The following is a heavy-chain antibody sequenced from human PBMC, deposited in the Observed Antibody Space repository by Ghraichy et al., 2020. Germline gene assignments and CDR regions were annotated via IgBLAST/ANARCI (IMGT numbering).Heavy chain of an antibody. V-gene: IGHV4-31*03. J-gene: IGHJ6*01. CDR1: GGSISSGGYY. Sequence: TLSLTCTVSGGSISSGGYYWSWIRQHPGKGLEWIGYIYYSGSTYYNPSLKSRVTISVDTSKNQFSLKLSSVTAADTAVYYCARDSPTYYGSGSYYNIFDYYGMDVWGQGTTVTVSS. CDR2: IYYSGST. CDR3: ARDSPTYYGSGSYYNIFDYYGMDV. D-gene: IGHD3-10*01.